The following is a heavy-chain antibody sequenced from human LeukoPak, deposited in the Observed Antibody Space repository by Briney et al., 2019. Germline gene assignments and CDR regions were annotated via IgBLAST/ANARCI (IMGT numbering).Heavy chain of an antibody. Sequence: GALRLSCAASGFTFSSYSMNWVRQAPGKGLEWVSSISGNSIYIYYADSVKGRFTISRDNAKNSLYLQMSSPRVADTAVYYCASFETVAAYPFDYWGQGTLVTVSS. CDR2: ISGNSIYI. CDR1: GFTFSSYS. CDR3: ASFETVAAYPFDY. D-gene: IGHD6-19*01. J-gene: IGHJ4*02. V-gene: IGHV3-21*01.